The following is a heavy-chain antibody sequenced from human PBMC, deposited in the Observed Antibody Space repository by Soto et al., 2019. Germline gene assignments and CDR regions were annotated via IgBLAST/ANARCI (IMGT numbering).Heavy chain of an antibody. CDR1: GFTFSTYG. CDR3: ARVLGAFNYGSAYFDY. J-gene: IGHJ4*02. D-gene: IGHD3-10*01. CDR2: IWYDGSNQ. Sequence: QVQLVESGGGVVRPGRYLRLSCAPSGFTFSTYGMHWVRQAPGKGLEWVAVIWYDGSNQYYADSVKGRFTISRDNSKNVLYLQMNSLRAEDTAVYYSARVLGAFNYGSAYFDYWGQGTPVTVSS. V-gene: IGHV3-33*01.